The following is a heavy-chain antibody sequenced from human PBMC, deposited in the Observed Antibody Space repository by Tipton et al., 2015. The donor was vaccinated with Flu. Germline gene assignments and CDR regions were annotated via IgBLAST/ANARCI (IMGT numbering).Heavy chain of an antibody. J-gene: IGHJ4*02. D-gene: IGHD6-19*01. CDR3: ARLNSGWVDY. CDR1: GFIFSSYW. CDR2: IKQDGSEN. Sequence: SLRLSCAASGFIFSSYWMSWVRQAPGKGLQWVANIKQDGSENHYVDSVKGRFTISRDNAKNSLYLQMNSLTAEDTAVYYCARLNSGWVDYWGQGTLVTVSS. V-gene: IGHV3-7*01.